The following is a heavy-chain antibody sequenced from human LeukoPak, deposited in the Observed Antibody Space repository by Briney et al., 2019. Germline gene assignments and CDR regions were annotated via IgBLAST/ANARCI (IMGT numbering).Heavy chain of an antibody. V-gene: IGHV4-34*01. D-gene: IGHD5-18*01. Sequence: PSETLSLTCAVYGGSFSGYYWSWIRQPPGKGLEWIGEINHSGSTNYNPSLKSRVTISVDTSKNQFSLKLSSVTAADTAVYYCAREDTAMVTFGYWGQGTLVTVSS. CDR1: GGSFSGYY. CDR3: AREDTAMVTFGY. CDR2: INHSGST. J-gene: IGHJ4*02.